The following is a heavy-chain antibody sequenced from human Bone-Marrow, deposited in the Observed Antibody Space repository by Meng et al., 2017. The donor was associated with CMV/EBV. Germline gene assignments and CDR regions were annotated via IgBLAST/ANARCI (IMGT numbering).Heavy chain of an antibody. CDR1: GYSFTSYW. CDR3: ARNSIVLRYFDWLLGY. V-gene: IGHV5-51*01. J-gene: IGHJ4*02. Sequence: GESLKISCKGSGYSFTSYWIGWVRQMPGKGLEWMGIIYPGDSDTRYSPSFQGQVTISADKSISTAYLQWSSLKASDTAMYYCARNSIVLRYFDWLLGYWGQGTLVTVSS. D-gene: IGHD3-9*01. CDR2: IYPGDSDT.